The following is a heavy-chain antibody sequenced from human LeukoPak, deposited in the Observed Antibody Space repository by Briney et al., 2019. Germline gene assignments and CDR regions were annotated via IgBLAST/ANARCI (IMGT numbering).Heavy chain of an antibody. CDR3: AGDGGYCSSISCHFDY. J-gene: IGHJ4*02. Sequence: GGSLRLSCAASGFTFSSYAMHWVRQAPGKGLEYVSAISSNGGNTYYADSVKGRFTISRDNSKNTLYLQMGSLRAEDMAVYYCAGDGGYCSSISCHFDYWGQGTLVTVSS. V-gene: IGHV3-64*02. CDR1: GFTFSSYA. CDR2: ISSNGGNT. D-gene: IGHD2-2*01.